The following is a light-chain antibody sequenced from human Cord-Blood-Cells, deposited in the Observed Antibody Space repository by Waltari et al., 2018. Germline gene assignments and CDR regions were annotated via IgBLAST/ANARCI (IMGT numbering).Light chain of an antibody. V-gene: IGLV3-19*01. CDR2: GKN. J-gene: IGLJ1*01. Sequence: SSELTQDPAVSVALGQTVRITCQGDSLRSYYARWYQQKPGQAPVLVIYGKNNRPSGIPDRFSGSSSGHTASLTITGAQAEDEADYYCNSRDSSGNHYVFGTGTKVTVL. CDR1: SLRSYY. CDR3: NSRDSSGNHYV.